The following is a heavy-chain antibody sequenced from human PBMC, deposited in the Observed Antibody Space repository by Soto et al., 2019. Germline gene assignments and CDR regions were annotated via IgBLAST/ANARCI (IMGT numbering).Heavy chain of an antibody. CDR2: ISSSSSYI. CDR3: ERACIVLMVYAGAAENYGMDV. V-gene: IGHV3-21*01. J-gene: IGHJ6*02. Sequence: EVQLVESGGGLVKPGGSLRLSCAASGFNFSSYSMNWVRQAPGTGLEWVSSISSSSSYIYYADSVKVLFTISRDNAKNSLYLQMNSLRADDTAVYYCERACIVLMVYAGAAENYGMDVWGQGTTVTVSS. D-gene: IGHD2-8*01. CDR1: GFNFSSYS.